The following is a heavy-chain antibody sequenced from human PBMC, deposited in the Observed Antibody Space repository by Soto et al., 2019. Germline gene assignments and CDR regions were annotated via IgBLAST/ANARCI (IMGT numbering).Heavy chain of an antibody. J-gene: IGHJ4*02. Sequence: QVQLVQSGAELKKPGASVKVSCKASGYTFSNYDMNWVRQATGQGPEWIGWVNPNNGDTGYAQKFQGRVTLTTDISTTPASMRLTSLRSEDTAIYYCAKVARKGSAIDFDYWGQGTLITVSS. D-gene: IGHD3-10*01. CDR2: VNPNNGDT. CDR1: GYTFSNYD. CDR3: AKVARKGSAIDFDY. V-gene: IGHV1-8*01.